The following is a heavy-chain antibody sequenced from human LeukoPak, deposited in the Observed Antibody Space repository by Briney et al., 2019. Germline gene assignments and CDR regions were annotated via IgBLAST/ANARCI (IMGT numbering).Heavy chain of an antibody. CDR1: GYSISSGYY. CDR2: IYHSGST. CDR3: ARGAGAVAPFDY. V-gene: IGHV4-38-2*02. D-gene: IGHD6-19*01. Sequence: SETLSLTCTVSGYSISSGYYWGWIRQPPGKGLEWIGSIYHSGSTYYNPSLKSRVTISVDTSKNQFSLKLSSVTAADTAVYYCARGAGAVAPFDYWGQGTLVTVSS. J-gene: IGHJ4*02.